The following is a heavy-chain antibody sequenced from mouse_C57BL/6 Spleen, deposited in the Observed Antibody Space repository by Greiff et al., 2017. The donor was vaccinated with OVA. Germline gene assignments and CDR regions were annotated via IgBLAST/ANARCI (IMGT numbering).Heavy chain of an antibody. J-gene: IGHJ2*01. V-gene: IGHV1-54*01. Sequence: QVQLQQSGAELVRPGTSVKVSCKASGYAFTNYLIEWVKQRPGQGLEWIGVINPGSGGTNYTEKFKGKATLTADKSSSTAYMQLSSLTSEESAVYCCARGEGGTLDYWGQGTTLTVSS. CDR2: INPGSGGT. CDR3: ARGEGGTLDY. CDR1: GYAFTNYL. D-gene: IGHD4-1*01.